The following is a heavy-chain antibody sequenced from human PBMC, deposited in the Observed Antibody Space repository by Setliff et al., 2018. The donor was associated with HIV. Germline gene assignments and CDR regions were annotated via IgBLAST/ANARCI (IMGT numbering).Heavy chain of an antibody. CDR2: IFHSGST. Sequence: PSETLSLTCTVSGGSISNNSYYWGWIRQPPGKGLEWIGSIFHSGSTYYNPSLKSRITISVDTSKNQFSLNLNSVTAADTAVYYCVRRVPPKALYYYYYYMDVWGKGTTVTVSS. CDR1: GGSISNNSYY. V-gene: IGHV4-39*01. D-gene: IGHD3-10*01. CDR3: VRRVPPKALYYYYYYMDV. J-gene: IGHJ6*03.